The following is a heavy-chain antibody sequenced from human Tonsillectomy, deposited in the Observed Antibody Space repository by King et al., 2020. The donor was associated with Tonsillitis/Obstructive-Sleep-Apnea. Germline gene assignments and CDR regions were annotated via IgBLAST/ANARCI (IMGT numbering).Heavy chain of an antibody. Sequence: QLVQSGSELKKPGASVKVSCKASGYTFTSYAMNWVRQAPGQGLEWMGWINTNTGNPTYAQGFTGRFVFSLDTSVSTAYLQISSLKAEDTAVYYCARGFGEGLDSSGYWGYYYYYMDVWGKGTTVTVSS. CDR2: INTNTGNP. D-gene: IGHD3-22*01. CDR3: ARGFGEGLDSSGYWGYYYYYMDV. J-gene: IGHJ6*03. CDR1: GYTFTSYA. V-gene: IGHV7-4-1*02.